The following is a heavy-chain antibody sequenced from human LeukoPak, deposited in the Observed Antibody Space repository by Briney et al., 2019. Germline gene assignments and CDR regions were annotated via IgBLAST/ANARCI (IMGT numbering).Heavy chain of an antibody. CDR2: ISSSGSTI. CDR1: GFTFSSYE. Sequence: GGSLRLSCAASGFTFSSYEMNWVRQAPGKGLEWVSYISSSGSTIYYADSVKGRFTISRDNAKNSLYQQMNSLRAEDTAVYYCAIVDTAMAEIDYWGQGTLVTVSS. J-gene: IGHJ4*02. V-gene: IGHV3-48*03. D-gene: IGHD5-18*01. CDR3: AIVDTAMAEIDY.